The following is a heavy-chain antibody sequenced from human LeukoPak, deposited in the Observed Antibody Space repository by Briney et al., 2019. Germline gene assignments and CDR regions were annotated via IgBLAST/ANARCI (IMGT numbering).Heavy chain of an antibody. CDR1: GFTFSSYD. V-gene: IGHV3-23*01. D-gene: IGHD4-17*01. CDR3: AKLPTVYRVADYFDM. J-gene: IGHJ3*02. Sequence: GESLRLSCEASGFTFSSYDMSWIRQAPGKGLEWVSGLNENGLKTEYADSMKGRFIISRDNSKSTLYLQMNRLKVDDTAVYYVAKLPTVYRVADYFDMWDQGPTVLVSS. CDR2: LNENGLKT.